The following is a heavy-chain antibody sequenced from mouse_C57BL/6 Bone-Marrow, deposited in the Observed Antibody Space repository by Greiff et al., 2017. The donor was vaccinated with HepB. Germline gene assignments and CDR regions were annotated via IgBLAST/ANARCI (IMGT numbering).Heavy chain of an antibody. D-gene: IGHD1-1*01. V-gene: IGHV1-81*01. CDR2: IYPRSGNT. J-gene: IGHJ1*03. Sequence: QVQLQQSGAELARPGASVKPSCKASGYTFTSYGISWVKQRTGQGLEWIGEIYPRSGNTYYNEKFKGKATLTADKSSSTAYMELRSLTSEDSAVYFCARGTTVVATDWYFDVWGTGTTVTVSS. CDR1: GYTFTSYG. CDR3: ARGTTVVATDWYFDV.